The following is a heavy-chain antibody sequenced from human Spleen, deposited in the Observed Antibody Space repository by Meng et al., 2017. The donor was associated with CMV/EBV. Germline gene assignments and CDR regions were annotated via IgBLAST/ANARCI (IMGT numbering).Heavy chain of an antibody. CDR1: GFIFSTYS. J-gene: IGHJ6*02. D-gene: IGHD3-16*02. CDR2: IKQDGSEK. Sequence: GESLKISCAASGFIFSTYSMNWVRQTPGKGLEWVANIKQDGSEKYYVDAVKGRFTISRDNAKNSLYLQMNSLRAEDTAVYYCARGAEAPLYDYIWGIYLMDVWGQGTTVTVSS. CDR3: ARGAEAPLYDYIWGIYLMDV. V-gene: IGHV3-7*01.